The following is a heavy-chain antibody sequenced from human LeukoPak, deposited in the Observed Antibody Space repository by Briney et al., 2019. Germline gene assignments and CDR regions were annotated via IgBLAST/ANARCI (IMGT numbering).Heavy chain of an antibody. CDR3: ARYQPAARSNWFDP. V-gene: IGHV4-61*02. Sequence: KASETLSLTCTVSGGSISSGSYYWSWIRQPAGKGLEWIGRIYTSGSTNYNPSLKSRVTISVDTSKNQFSLKLSSVTAADTAVYYCARYQPAARSNWFDPWGQGTLVTVSS. D-gene: IGHD2-2*01. CDR2: IYTSGST. CDR1: GGSISSGSYY. J-gene: IGHJ5*02.